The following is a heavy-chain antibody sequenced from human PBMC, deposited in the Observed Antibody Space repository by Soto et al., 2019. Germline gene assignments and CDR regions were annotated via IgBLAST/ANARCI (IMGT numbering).Heavy chain of an antibody. CDR2: IYYSGST. V-gene: IGHV4-30-4*01. CDR1: GGSISSGDYY. D-gene: IGHD3-10*01. J-gene: IGHJ6*02. Sequence: SETLSLTCTVSGGSISSGDYYWSWIRQPPGKRLEWIGYIYYSGSTYYNPSLKSRVTISVDTSKNQFSLKLSSVTAADTAVYYCARDRITMVRGVIPYYYYYGMDVWGQGTTVTVSS. CDR3: ARDRITMVRGVIPYYYYYGMDV.